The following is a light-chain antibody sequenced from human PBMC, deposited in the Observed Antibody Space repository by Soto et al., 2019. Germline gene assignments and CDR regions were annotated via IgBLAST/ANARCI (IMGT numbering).Light chain of an antibody. CDR2: AVS. Sequence: QSALTQPRSVSGSPGQSVTISCTGTNSDVGRYNFVSWYQQLPGKAPKLLISAVSQRPSGVSDRFSGSKSGNTASLTISGLQADDEADYFCYSYTASDIWVFGGGTK. V-gene: IGLV2-11*01. J-gene: IGLJ3*02. CDR3: YSYTASDIWV. CDR1: NSDVGRYNF.